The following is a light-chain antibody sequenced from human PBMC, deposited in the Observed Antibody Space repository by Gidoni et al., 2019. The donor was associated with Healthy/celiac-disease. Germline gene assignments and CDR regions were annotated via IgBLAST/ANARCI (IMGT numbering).Light chain of an antibody. CDR3: QQYYSYPMYT. Sequence: AIRLTQSPSSLSASTGDSVIITCRASQGISRYLAWYQQKPGKAPKLLIYAASTLQSGVPSRFSGSGSGTDFTLTISCLQSEDFATYYCQQYYSYPMYTFXQXTKLEIK. CDR2: AAS. V-gene: IGKV1-8*01. CDR1: QGISRY. J-gene: IGKJ2*01.